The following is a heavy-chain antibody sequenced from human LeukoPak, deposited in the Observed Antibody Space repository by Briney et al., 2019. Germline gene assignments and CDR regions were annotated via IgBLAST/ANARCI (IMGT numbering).Heavy chain of an antibody. D-gene: IGHD1-1*01. J-gene: IGHJ4*02. CDR1: GYTFTSYG. Sequence: GASVKVSRKASGYTFTSYGISWVRQAPGQGPEWMGWISTYNGNTNYAQKLQGRVTMTTDTSTSTAYMDLRSLRSDDTAVYYCARERRAGGFDYWGQGTLVTVSS. CDR2: ISTYNGNT. V-gene: IGHV1-18*01. CDR3: ARERRAGGFDY.